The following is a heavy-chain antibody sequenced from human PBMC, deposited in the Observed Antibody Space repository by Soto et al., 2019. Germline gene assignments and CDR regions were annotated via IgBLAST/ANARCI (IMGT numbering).Heavy chain of an antibody. Sequence: GAQRPFSEASGLSFSCYTMAMVRQAPGKGLEWVSSISSSSTSIYYEDSLKGRFTISRDNAKNSLYLQLSSLRAEDTAVYYWARDVLPGTRAFDYWGQGILVTGSS. J-gene: IGHJ4*02. D-gene: IGHD6-13*01. CDR1: GLSFSCYT. V-gene: IGHV3-21*01. CDR3: ARDVLPGTRAFDY. CDR2: ISSSSTSI.